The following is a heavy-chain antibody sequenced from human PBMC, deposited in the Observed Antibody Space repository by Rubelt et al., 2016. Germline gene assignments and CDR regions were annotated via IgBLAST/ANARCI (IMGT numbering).Heavy chain of an antibody. D-gene: IGHD1-7*01. Sequence: QVQLVQSGAEMRKPGASVKVSCQTSGYTFTSYGISWVRQAPGQGLEWMGWISAYNGNTNYAQELQGRVTRTTDTSTSTAYMELRSLRSDDTAVYYCARDLPPFRRYNWNFPLDYWGQGTLVTVSS. CDR2: ISAYNGNT. CDR3: ARDLPPFRRYNWNFPLDY. J-gene: IGHJ4*02. CDR1: GYTFTSYG. V-gene: IGHV1-18*01.